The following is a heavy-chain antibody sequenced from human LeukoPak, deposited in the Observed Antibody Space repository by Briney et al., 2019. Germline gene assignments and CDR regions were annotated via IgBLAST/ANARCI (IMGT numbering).Heavy chain of an antibody. V-gene: IGHV1-2*02. CDR3: ARDPTYYYDSSLDY. D-gene: IGHD3-22*01. J-gene: IGHJ4*02. CDR1: GYTFTGYY. Sequence: ASVRVSCKASGYTFTGYYMHWVRQAPGQGLEWMGWINPNSGGTNYAQKFQGRVTMTRDTSISTAYMELSRLRSDDTAVYYCARDPTYYYDSSLDYWGQGTLVTVSS. CDR2: INPNSGGT.